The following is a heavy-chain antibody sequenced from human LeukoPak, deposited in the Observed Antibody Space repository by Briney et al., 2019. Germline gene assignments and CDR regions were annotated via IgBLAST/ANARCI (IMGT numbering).Heavy chain of an antibody. D-gene: IGHD6-19*01. CDR1: GFTFSSYS. J-gene: IGHJ3*02. CDR3: ARDQYIQWLVEGAFDI. CDR2: ISSSSSTI. Sequence: GGSLRLSCAASGFTFSSYSMNWVRQAPGKGLEWVSYISSSSSTIYYADSVKGRFTISRDNAKNSLYLQMNSLRAEDTAVYYCARDQYIQWLVEGAFDIWGQGTMVTVSS. V-gene: IGHV3-48*01.